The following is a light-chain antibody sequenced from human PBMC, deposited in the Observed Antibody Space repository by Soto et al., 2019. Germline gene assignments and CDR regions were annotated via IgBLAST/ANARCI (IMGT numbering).Light chain of an antibody. V-gene: IGKV1-9*01. CDR1: QGISSY. Sequence: DIQLTQSPSFLSASVGDRVTITCRASQGISSYLAWYQQKPGKAPKLLIYDASTLQSGVPSRFSGSGSGTVFTLTISSLQSEDLATYYCQQLNGYVALTFGGGTKVELK. CDR3: QQLNGYVALT. CDR2: DAS. J-gene: IGKJ4*01.